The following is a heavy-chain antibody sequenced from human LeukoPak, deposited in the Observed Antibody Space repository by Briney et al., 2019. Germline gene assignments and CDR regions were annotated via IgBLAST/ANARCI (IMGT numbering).Heavy chain of an antibody. J-gene: IGHJ4*02. CDR2: IFYSGST. CDR3: AKIGETWIQLWLQHPFDY. V-gene: IGHV4-39*01. CDR1: GASVSSSSYY. D-gene: IGHD5-18*01. Sequence: SETLPLTCTVSGASVSSSSYYWEWIRQPPGKGLEWVGSIFYSGSTSYNPSLKSRVTMSVDTSKNQFSLRLNSVTATDTAVYYCAKIGETWIQLWLQHPFDYWGQGTLVTVSS.